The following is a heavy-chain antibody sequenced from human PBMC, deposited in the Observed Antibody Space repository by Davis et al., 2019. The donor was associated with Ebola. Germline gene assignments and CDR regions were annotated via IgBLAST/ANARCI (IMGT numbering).Heavy chain of an antibody. Sequence: GESLKISCAASGFTFGSFEMNWVRQAPGKGLEWVSYISSSGSAIYYADSVKGRFTISRDNAKNSLYLQMNSLRVEDTAVYYCARQGTGTGMDVWGQGTTVTVSS. CDR1: GFTFGSFE. D-gene: IGHD1-1*01. CDR3: ARQGTGTGMDV. CDR2: ISSSGSAI. V-gene: IGHV3-48*03. J-gene: IGHJ6*02.